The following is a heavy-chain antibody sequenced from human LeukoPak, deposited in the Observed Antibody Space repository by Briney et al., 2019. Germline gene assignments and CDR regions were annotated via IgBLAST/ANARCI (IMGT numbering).Heavy chain of an antibody. CDR1: GYTFTGYY. V-gene: IGHV1-2*02. J-gene: IGHJ4*02. CDR3: ARGPEANWAFFDY. Sequence: GASVKVSCKASGYTFTGYYMHWVRQAPGQGLEWMGWINPKSGGTNYAQKFQGRVTMTRDTSISTAYMELSSLRSEDTAVYYCARGPEANWAFFDYWGQGTLVTVSS. D-gene: IGHD7-27*01. CDR2: INPKSGGT.